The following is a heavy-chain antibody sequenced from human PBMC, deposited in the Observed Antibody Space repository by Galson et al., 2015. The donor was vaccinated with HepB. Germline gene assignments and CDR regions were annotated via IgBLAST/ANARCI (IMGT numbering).Heavy chain of an antibody. D-gene: IGHD3-22*01. V-gene: IGHV1-3*01. CDR2: INAGNGNT. J-gene: IGHJ4*02. Sequence: SVKVSCKASGYTFTSYAMHWVRQAPGQRLEWMGWINAGNGNTKYSQKFQGRVTITRDTSASTAYMELSSLRSEDTAVYYCARGAGDSSGYYEGPFDYWGQGTLVTVSS. CDR1: GYTFTSYA. CDR3: ARGAGDSSGYYEGPFDY.